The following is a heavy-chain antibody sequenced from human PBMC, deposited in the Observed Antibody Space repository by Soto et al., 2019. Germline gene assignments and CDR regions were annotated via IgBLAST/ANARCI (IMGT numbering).Heavy chain of an antibody. J-gene: IGHJ6*02. D-gene: IGHD3-10*01. CDR3: ARITMVRGVISYYYYRMDV. CDR2: IIPIFGTA. CDR1: GYTFTNND. V-gene: IGHV1-69*13. Sequence: ASVKVSCKASGYTFTNNDINWVRQATGQGLEWMGGIIPIFGTANYAKKFQGRVTITADESTSTAYMELSSLRSADTGVYYCARITMVRGVISYYYYRMDVWGQGTTVTVSS.